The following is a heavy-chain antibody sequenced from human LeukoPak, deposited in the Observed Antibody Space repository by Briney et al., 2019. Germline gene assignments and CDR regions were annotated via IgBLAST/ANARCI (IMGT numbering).Heavy chain of an antibody. Sequence: SVKVSCKASGGTFTSHPINWVRQAPGQGLEWVGGIIPMFGRINYAQKFQGRVAITADTSTSTAYMELSSLPSDDTAVYYCARSSVRASDIWGQGTMVTVSS. CDR3: ARSSVRASDI. V-gene: IGHV1-69*06. D-gene: IGHD3-22*01. CDR1: GGTFTSHP. J-gene: IGHJ3*02. CDR2: IIPMFGRI.